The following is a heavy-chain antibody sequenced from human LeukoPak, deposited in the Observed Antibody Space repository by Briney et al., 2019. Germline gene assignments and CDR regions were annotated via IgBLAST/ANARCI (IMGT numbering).Heavy chain of an antibody. D-gene: IGHD4-17*01. Sequence: GESLKISCKGSGHTFTNYWIGWVRQMPGKGLEWMGIIYPGDFDTRYSPSFQGQVTISADKSISTAYLQWSSLKASDTAMYYCARQTGDYAFDYWGQGTLVTVSS. V-gene: IGHV5-51*01. CDR3: ARQTGDYAFDY. J-gene: IGHJ4*02. CDR1: GHTFTNYW. CDR2: IYPGDFDT.